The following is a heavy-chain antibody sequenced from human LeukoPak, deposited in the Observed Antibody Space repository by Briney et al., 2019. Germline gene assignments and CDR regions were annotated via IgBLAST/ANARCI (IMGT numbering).Heavy chain of an antibody. CDR1: GFTFSSYG. Sequence: GGSLRLSCAASGFTFSSYGMHWVRQAPGKGLEWVAVIWYDGSNKYYADSVKGRFTISRDNSKNTLYLQMNSLRAEDTAVYYCARGPDSTYYYGSGSYLYYFDYWGQGTLVTVSS. V-gene: IGHV3-33*01. CDR3: ARGPDSTYYYGSGSYLYYFDY. J-gene: IGHJ4*02. D-gene: IGHD3-10*01. CDR2: IWYDGSNK.